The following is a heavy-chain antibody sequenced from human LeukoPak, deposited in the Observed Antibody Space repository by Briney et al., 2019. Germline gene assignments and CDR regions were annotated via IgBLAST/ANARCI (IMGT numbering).Heavy chain of an antibody. Sequence: GGSLRLSCAGSGFSFSSSTVYWVRQAPGKGLEWIAYISASSGTIYYADSVKGRFTISRDNARNSLYLQMNSLRAEDTAVYYCARDPKPDYWGQGTLVTVSS. CDR3: ARDPKPDY. CDR1: GFSFSSST. CDR2: ISASSGTI. J-gene: IGHJ4*02. D-gene: IGHD1-14*01. V-gene: IGHV3-48*04.